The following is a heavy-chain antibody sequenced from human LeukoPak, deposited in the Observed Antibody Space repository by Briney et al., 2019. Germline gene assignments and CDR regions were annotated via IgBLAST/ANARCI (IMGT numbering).Heavy chain of an antibody. CDR3: AKAEGSGNQAFDY. CDR2: TSGSGGTT. CDR1: GFAFNTYN. Sequence: PGGSLRLSCAASGFAFNTYNMSWVRQAPGKGLEWVSGTSGSGGTTYYADSVKGRFTISRDNSKNTLYLQMNSLRAEDTAVYYCAKAEGSGNQAFDYWGQGNLVTVSS. D-gene: IGHD3-10*01. V-gene: IGHV3-23*01. J-gene: IGHJ4*02.